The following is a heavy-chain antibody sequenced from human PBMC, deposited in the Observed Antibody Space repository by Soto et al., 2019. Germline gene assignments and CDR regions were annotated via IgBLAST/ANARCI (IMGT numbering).Heavy chain of an antibody. D-gene: IGHD2-2*01. J-gene: IGHJ5*01. CDR2: ISYSATT. CDR3: ARQPTAFPNWFDS. CDR1: GGSISSSPYN. V-gene: IGHV4-39*01. Sequence: PSETLSLTCTVSGGSISSSPYNWGWIRQPPKKGLEWIGTISYSATTYYNTSLKSRVTMSVDTSKNQFSLKLSSVTAADTAVYYCARQPTAFPNWFDSWGQGTLVTVSS.